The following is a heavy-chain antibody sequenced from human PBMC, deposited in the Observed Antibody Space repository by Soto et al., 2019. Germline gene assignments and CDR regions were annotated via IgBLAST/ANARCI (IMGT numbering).Heavy chain of an antibody. CDR2: ISYDGSNK. V-gene: IGHV3-30*18. D-gene: IGHD1-7*01. J-gene: IGHJ6*02. CDR1: GFTFSSYG. Sequence: GGSLRLSCAASGFTFSSYGMHWVRQAPGKGLEWVAVISYDGSNKYYADTEKGRFTISRDNSKNTLYLQMNSLRAEDTAVYYCAKDLITGTTNYYYGMDVWGQGTTVTVSS. CDR3: AKDLITGTTNYYYGMDV.